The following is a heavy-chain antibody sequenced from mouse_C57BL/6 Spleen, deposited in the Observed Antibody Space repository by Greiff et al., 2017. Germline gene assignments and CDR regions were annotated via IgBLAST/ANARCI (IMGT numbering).Heavy chain of an antibody. CDR2: ISSGGSYT. CDR3: ARHLYYYGSSSYYFDD. D-gene: IGHD1-1*01. V-gene: IGHV5-6*01. J-gene: IGHJ2*01. Sequence: EVQLKESGGDLVKPGGSLKLSCAASGFTFSSYGMSWVRQTPDKRLEWVATISSGGSYTYYPDSVKGRFTISRDNAKNTLYLQMSSLKSEDTAMYYCARHLYYYGSSSYYFDDWGQGTTLTVSS. CDR1: GFTFSSYG.